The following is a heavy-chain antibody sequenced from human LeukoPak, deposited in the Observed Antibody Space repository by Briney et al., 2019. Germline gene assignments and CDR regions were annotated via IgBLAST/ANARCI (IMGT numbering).Heavy chain of an antibody. V-gene: IGHV4-4*07. J-gene: IGHJ4*02. CDR3: AREGIVGATRPFDY. D-gene: IGHD1-26*01. CDR1: GGSISSYY. CDR2: IYTSGST. Sequence: PSETLSLTCTVSGGSISSYYWSWIRQPAGQGREWIGRIYTSGSTNFNPSLKSRVTTSVDTSKNQFSLKLSSVTAADTAVYYCAREGIVGATRPFDYWGQGTLVTVSS.